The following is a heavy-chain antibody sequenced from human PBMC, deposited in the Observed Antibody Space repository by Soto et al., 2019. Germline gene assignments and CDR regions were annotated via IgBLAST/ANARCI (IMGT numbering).Heavy chain of an antibody. D-gene: IGHD3-10*01. CDR1: GFTFSNCA. CDR3: AERGPGSFDY. J-gene: IGHJ4*02. Sequence: GGSLRLACAASGFTFSNCAMSWVRQAPGKGLEWVSTITGPGSGSSYADSVRGRFTISRDNSKNTFYLQMNSLTAEDTAVYYCAERGPGSFDYWGQGTLVTVSS. V-gene: IGHV3-23*01. CDR2: ITGPGSGS.